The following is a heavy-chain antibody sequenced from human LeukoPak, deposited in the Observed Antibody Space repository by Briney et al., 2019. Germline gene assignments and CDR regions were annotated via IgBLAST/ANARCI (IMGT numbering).Heavy chain of an antibody. CDR2: INPNSGGT. CDR3: ARGVAAAVPYI. Sequence: ASVKLSCKASGYTFTSYAMHWVRQAPGQRLEWMGWINPNSGGTNYAQKFQGRVTMTRDTSISTAYMELSRLRSDDTAVYYCARGVAAAVPYIWGQGTMVTVSS. D-gene: IGHD6-13*01. CDR1: GYTFTSYA. V-gene: IGHV1-2*02. J-gene: IGHJ3*02.